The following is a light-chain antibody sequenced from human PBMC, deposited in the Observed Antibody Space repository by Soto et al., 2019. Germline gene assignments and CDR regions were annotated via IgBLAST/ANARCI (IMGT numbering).Light chain of an antibody. J-gene: IGLJ1*01. CDR1: KLGEKY. Sequence: SYELTQPPSVSVSPGQTASITCSGDKLGEKYACWYQQKPGQSLVLVIYQDTKRPSGIPERFSGSNSGNTATLTISGTQAMDEADYYCQAWDYSTAYYVFGPGTKVTVL. V-gene: IGLV3-1*01. CDR2: QDT. CDR3: QAWDYSTAYYV.